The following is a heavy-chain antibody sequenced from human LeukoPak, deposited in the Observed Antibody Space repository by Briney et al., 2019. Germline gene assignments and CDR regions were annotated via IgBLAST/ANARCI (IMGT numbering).Heavy chain of an antibody. CDR1: GSTFTCYY. D-gene: IGHD6-25*01. Sequence: GESLKVSCKASGSTFTCYYIHWMRPAPGQGLEWMGWINTNTGNPTYAQDFTGRFVFSLDTSVSTAYLQISSLKAEDTAIYYCARGFMAAADWFDPWGQGTLVTVSS. V-gene: IGHV7-4-1*02. CDR2: INTNTGNP. J-gene: IGHJ5*02. CDR3: ARGFMAAADWFDP.